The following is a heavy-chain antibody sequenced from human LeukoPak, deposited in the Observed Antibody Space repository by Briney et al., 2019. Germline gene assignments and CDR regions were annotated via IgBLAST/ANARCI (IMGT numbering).Heavy chain of an antibody. D-gene: IGHD1-26*01. CDR3: ARDWYSGSYPIDY. J-gene: IGHJ4*02. CDR2: ISSSGSTI. V-gene: IGHV3-11*01. CDR1: GGSISSYY. Sequence: LSLTCTVSGGSISSYYWSWIRQAPGKGLEWVSYISSSGSTIYYADSVKGRFTISRNNAKNSLYLQMNSLRAEDTAVYYCARDWYSGSYPIDYWGQGTLVTVSS.